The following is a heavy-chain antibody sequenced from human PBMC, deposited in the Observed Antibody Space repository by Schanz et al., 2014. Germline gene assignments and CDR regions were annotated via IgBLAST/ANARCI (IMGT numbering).Heavy chain of an antibody. Sequence: QVLQVQSGSELKKPGTSVKVSCKASGYTFNNYTYVMIWVRRAPGQGLEWMGRIIPILGIANYAQKFQGRVTITADKSTFTAYTDVSSLRSEDTAVYYCARDDRAYYYGMDVWGQGTTVTVSS. CDR3: ARDDRAYYYGMDV. D-gene: IGHD3-22*01. CDR1: GYTFNNYT. CDR2: IIPILGIA. V-gene: IGHV1-69*08. J-gene: IGHJ6*02.